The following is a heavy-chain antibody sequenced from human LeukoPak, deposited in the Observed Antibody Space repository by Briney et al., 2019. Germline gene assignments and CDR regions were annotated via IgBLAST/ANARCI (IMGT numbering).Heavy chain of an antibody. CDR2: INPNTGGT. CDR1: GYTFTSYH. J-gene: IGHJ5*02. D-gene: IGHD3-10*01. CDR3: ARPLRVTMIRGAAFRASSDFDP. V-gene: IGHV1-2*02. Sequence: ASVKVSCKASGYTFTSYHITWVRQAPGQGLEWMGWINPNTGGTKYAQRFQDRVTMTRDTSISTAYMEVSRLRYDDTAVYYCARPLRVTMIRGAAFRASSDFDPWGQGILVTVSS.